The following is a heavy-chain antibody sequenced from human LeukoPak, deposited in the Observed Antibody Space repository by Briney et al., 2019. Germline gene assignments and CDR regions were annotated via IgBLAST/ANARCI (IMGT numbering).Heavy chain of an antibody. CDR1: GFTFSNYA. J-gene: IGHJ4*02. D-gene: IGHD1-26*01. CDR2: INDRGIAT. Sequence: PGGSLRLSCAASGFTFSNYAMSWVRQAPGKGLEWVSTINDRGIATYYADSVKGRFTISRDNSKNTLYLQMNSLRAEDTAVYYCARDKFEWELQPEPFDYWGQGTLVTVSS. V-gene: IGHV3-23*01. CDR3: ARDKFEWELQPEPFDY.